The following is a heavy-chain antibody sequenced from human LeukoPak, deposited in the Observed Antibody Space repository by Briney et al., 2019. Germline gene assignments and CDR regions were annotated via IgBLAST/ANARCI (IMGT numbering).Heavy chain of an antibody. J-gene: IGHJ4*02. CDR3: ARTYCSSTSCYVDY. CDR2: LSYDGSNK. V-gene: IGHV3-30*03. Sequence: PGGSLRLSCAASGFTFSSYGMHRARQAPGTGPQPPAVLSYDGSNKYYADSVKGRFTISRDNSKNTLYLQMNSLRAEDTAVYYCARTYCSSTSCYVDYWGQGTLVTVSS. CDR1: GFTFSSYG. D-gene: IGHD2-2*01.